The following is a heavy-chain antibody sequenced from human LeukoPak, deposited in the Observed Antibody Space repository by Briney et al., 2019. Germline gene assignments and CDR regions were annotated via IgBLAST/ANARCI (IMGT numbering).Heavy chain of an antibody. CDR2: INSDGSST. D-gene: IGHD3-10*01. CDR1: GFTFITYT. V-gene: IGHV3-74*01. J-gene: IGHJ4*02. CDR3: ARIGSGTFDY. Sequence: GGSLRLSCAASGFTFITYTMDWVRQAPGKGLEWVSRINSDGSSTSYADSVKGRFTISRDNAKNTLYLQMNSLRAEDTAVYYCARIGSGTFDYWGQGTLVTVSS.